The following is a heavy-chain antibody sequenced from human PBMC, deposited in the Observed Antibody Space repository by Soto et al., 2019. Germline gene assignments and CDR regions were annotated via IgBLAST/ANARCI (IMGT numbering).Heavy chain of an antibody. CDR2: IYYSGST. Sequence: QVQLQESGPGLVKPSETLSLTCTVSGGSISSYYWSWIRQPPGKGLEWIGYIYYSGSTNYNPSLTTRVTISVDTSKNQFSLKLSSVTAADTAVYYWARRWGPVFDYWGQGTLVTVSS. CDR1: GGSISSYY. V-gene: IGHV4-59*08. D-gene: IGHD3-16*01. J-gene: IGHJ4*02. CDR3: ARRWGPVFDY.